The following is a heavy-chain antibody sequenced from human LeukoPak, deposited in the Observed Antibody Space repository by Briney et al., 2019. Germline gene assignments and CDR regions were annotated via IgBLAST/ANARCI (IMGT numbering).Heavy chain of an antibody. CDR2: ISSSSSYI. J-gene: IGHJ6*03. CDR3: AKILAQNYYYYMDV. Sequence: GGSLRLSCAASGFTFSSYSMSWVRQAPGKGLEWVSSISSSSSYIYYADSVKGRFTISRDNAKNSLYLQMNSLRAEDTAVYYCAKILAQNYYYYMDVWGKGTTVTVSS. CDR1: GFTFSSYS. V-gene: IGHV3-21*01.